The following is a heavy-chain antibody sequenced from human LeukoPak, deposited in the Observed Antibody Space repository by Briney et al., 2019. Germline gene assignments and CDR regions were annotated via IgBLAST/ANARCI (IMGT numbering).Heavy chain of an antibody. CDR2: MNPSSGNA. CDR1: GYTFSSYD. J-gene: IGHJ6*03. V-gene: IGHV1-8*01. CDR3: ARNSEPLWLSSDRYYMDV. D-gene: IGHD1-14*01. Sequence: GASVKVSCKASGYTFSSYDINWVRQATGQGLEWMGWMNPSSGNAGYAQKFQGRVTMTRNTSISTAYMELSSLRSEDTAVYYCARNSEPLWLSSDRYYMDVWGKGTTVTVSS.